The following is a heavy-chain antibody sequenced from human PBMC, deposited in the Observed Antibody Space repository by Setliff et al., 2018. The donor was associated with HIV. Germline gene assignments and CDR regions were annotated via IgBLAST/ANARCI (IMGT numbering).Heavy chain of an antibody. J-gene: IGHJ4*02. Sequence: SETLSLTCTVSGGSITHYWSWMRRAPGKGLEWMGYVHYSGNTDYNPSLKSRVTISVDTSKNQLLLKLTSVTAADTAVYYCARRYRSSWYFEYWGQGALVTVSS. D-gene: IGHD6-13*01. CDR2: VHYSGNT. CDR1: GGSITHY. CDR3: ARRYRSSWYFEY. V-gene: IGHV4-59*08.